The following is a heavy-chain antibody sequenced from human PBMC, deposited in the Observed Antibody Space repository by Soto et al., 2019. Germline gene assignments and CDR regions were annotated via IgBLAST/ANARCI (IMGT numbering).Heavy chain of an antibody. V-gene: IGHV3-13*04. CDR2: IGTAGDT. J-gene: IGHJ4*02. Sequence: TGGSLRLSCSASGFTFSSYYMHWVLQGPGKGLEWVSAIGTAGDTNYAGSVKGRFTISRENAKNSLYLQMNSLRAGDTAIYFCARAIGPTLFDYWGQGTLVTVSS. CDR1: GFTFSSYY. CDR3: ARAIGPTLFDY. D-gene: IGHD3-22*01.